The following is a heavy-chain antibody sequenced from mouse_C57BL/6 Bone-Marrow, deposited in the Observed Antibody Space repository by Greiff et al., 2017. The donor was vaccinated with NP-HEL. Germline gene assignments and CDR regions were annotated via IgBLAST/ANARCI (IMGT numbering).Heavy chain of an antibody. J-gene: IGHJ1*03. Sequence: QVQLQQPGAELVMPGASVKLSCKASGYTFTSYWMHWVKQRPGQGLEWIGEIDPSDSYTNYNQKFKGKSTLTVDKSSSTAYMQLSSLTSEDSAVSYCARSRHLYYYGSSYCYWYFDVWGTGTTVTVSS. D-gene: IGHD1-1*01. CDR1: GYTFTSYW. CDR3: ARSRHLYYYGSSYCYWYFDV. CDR2: IDPSDSYT. V-gene: IGHV1-69*01.